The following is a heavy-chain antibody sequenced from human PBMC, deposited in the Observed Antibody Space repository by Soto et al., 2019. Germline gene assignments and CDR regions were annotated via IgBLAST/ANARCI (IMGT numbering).Heavy chain of an antibody. D-gene: IGHD2-15*01. CDR1: GFTFSSHA. V-gene: IGHV3-23*01. CDR3: AKGGCSGGNCSPNWFDP. Sequence: GGSLRLSCAASGFTFSSHAMTWVRQAPGKGLEWVSSLSGSGGNTYYADSVKGRFTISRDNSKNTLYLQMNSLRAEDTAVYYCAKGGCSGGNCSPNWFDPWGQGTLVTVSS. CDR2: LSGSGGNT. J-gene: IGHJ5*02.